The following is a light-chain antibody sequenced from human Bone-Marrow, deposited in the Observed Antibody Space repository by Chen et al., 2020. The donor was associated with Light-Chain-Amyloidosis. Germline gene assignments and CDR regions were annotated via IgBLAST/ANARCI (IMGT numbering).Light chain of an antibody. CDR3: QSAYSSSTYEVI. J-gene: IGLJ2*01. V-gene: IGLV3-25*03. Sequence: SYELTQPPSVSVSPGQTARITCSGDDLPTKYAYWYQQKPGQAPVLVIHRDTERPSGISERFSGSSSGKTATLTISGVQAEDEADYHCQSAYSSSTYEVIFGGGTKLTVL. CDR1: DLPTKY. CDR2: RDT.